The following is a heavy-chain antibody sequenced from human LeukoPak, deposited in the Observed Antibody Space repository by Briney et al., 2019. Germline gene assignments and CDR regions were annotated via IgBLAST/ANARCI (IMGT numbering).Heavy chain of an antibody. J-gene: IGHJ5*02. Sequence: SETLSLTCAVYGGSFSGYYWSWIRQPPGKGLEWIGEINHSGSTNYNPSLKSRVTISVDTSKNQFSLKLSSVTAADTAVYYCARDPGTYDFWSGYYPAWFDPWGQGTLVTVSS. V-gene: IGHV4-34*01. CDR1: GGSFSGYY. CDR3: ARDPGTYDFWSGYYPAWFDP. D-gene: IGHD3-3*01. CDR2: INHSGST.